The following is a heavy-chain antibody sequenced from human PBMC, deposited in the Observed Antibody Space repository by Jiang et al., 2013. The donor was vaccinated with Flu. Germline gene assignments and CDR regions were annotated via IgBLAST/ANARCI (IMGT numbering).Heavy chain of an antibody. D-gene: IGHD2-15*01. V-gene: IGHV3-23*04. CDR2: ISGSGGST. J-gene: IGHJ6*02. CDR1: GFTFSSYA. CDR3: AKPQDTCSGGSRYSRYYYYGMDV. Sequence: VQLVESGGGLVQPGGSLRLSCAASGFTFSSYAMSWVRQAPGKGLEWVSAISGSGGSTYYADSVKGRFTISRDNSKNTLYLQMNSLRAEDTAVYYCAKPQDTCSGGSRYSRYYYYGMDVWGQGTTVTVSS.